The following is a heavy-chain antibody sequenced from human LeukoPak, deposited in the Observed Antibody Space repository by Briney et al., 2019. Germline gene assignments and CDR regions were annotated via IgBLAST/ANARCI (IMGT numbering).Heavy chain of an antibody. V-gene: IGHV3-7*04. J-gene: IGHJ6*03. CDR1: GFTFSSYW. CDR2: IKQDGSEK. CDR3: AWAPPDYYYYYMDV. Sequence: GGSLRLSYAASGFTFSSYWMSWVRQAPGKGLEWVANIKQDGSEKYYVDSVKGRFTISRDNAKNSPYLQMNSLRAEDTAVYYCAWAPPDYYYYYMDVWGKGTTVTVSS.